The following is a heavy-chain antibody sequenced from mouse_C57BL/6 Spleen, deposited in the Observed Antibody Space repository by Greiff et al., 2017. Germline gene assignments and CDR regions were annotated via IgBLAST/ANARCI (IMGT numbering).Heavy chain of an antibody. CDR1: GFTFSSYG. CDR2: ISSGGSYT. V-gene: IGHV5-6*01. Sequence: EVKLMESGGDLVKPGGSLKLSCAASGFTFSSYGMSWVRQTPDKRLEWVATISSGGSYTYYPDSVKGRFTISRDNAKNTLYLQMSSLKSEDTAMYYCARQGGIYYFDYWGQGTTLTVSS. CDR3: ARQGGIYYFDY. J-gene: IGHJ2*01.